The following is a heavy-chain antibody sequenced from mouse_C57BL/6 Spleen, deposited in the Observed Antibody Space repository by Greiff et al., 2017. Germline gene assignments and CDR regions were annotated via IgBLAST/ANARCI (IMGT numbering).Heavy chain of an antibody. CDR3: TAGYGSSLYAMDY. CDR1: GYTFTDYE. V-gene: IGHV1-15*01. J-gene: IGHJ4*01. CDR2: IDPETGGT. D-gene: IGHD1-1*01. Sequence: VQLQQSGAELVRPGASVTLSCKASGYTFTDYEMHWVKQTPVHGLEWIGAIDPETGGTAYNQKFKGKAILTADKSSSTAYMELRSLTSEDSAVYYCTAGYGSSLYAMDYWGQGTSVTVSS.